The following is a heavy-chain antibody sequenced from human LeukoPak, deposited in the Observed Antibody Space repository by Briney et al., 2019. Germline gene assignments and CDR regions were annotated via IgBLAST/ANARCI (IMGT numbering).Heavy chain of an antibody. V-gene: IGHV4-59*01. CDR1: GGSISSYY. J-gene: IGHJ5*02. D-gene: IGHD6-19*01. CDR3: ARGSGTLLAWFDP. CDR2: IYYSGST. Sequence: PSETLSLACTVSGGSISSYYWSWIRQPPGKGLEWIGYIYYSGSTNYNPSLKSRVTISVDTSKNQFSLKLSSVTAADTAVYYCARGSGTLLAWFDPWGQGTLVTVSS.